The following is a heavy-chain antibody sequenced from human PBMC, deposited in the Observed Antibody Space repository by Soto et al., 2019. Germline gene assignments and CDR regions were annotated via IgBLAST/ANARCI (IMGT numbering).Heavy chain of an antibody. CDR3: ASVSTAQYYYGMDD. CDR2: IDTTGSTT. D-gene: IGHD4-4*01. CDR1: EFTFSTYW. Sequence: EVQLVESGGGLVQPGGSLRLSCAASEFTFSTYWMHWVRQAPGKGLEWVARIDTTGSTTTYAGSVQGRFTISRDNAKNTLSLQMPSVGDEDTAVYYCASVSTAQYYYGMDDWGQGTTVT. V-gene: IGHV3-74*01. J-gene: IGHJ6*02.